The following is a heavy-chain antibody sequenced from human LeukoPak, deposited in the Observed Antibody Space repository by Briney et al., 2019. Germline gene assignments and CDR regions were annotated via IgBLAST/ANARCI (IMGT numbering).Heavy chain of an antibody. Sequence: SGGSLRLSCAASGFTFSNYWMTWVRQAPGKGLEWVANIKQDARATFYGASVKGRFTISRDNSKNSLYLQMDSLRVEDTAVYYCATSDATAGGPYWGQGTLVTVSS. CDR2: IKQDARAT. V-gene: IGHV3-7*01. J-gene: IGHJ4*02. CDR3: ATSDATAGGPY. CDR1: GFTFSNYW. D-gene: IGHD6-13*01.